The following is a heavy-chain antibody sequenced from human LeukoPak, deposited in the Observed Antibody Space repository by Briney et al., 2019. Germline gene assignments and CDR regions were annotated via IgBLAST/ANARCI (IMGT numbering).Heavy chain of an antibody. Sequence: SETLSLTCAVYGGSFSGYYWSWIRQPPGKGLEWIGEINHSGSTNYNPSLKSRVTISVDTSKNQFSLKLSSVTAADTAVYYCASFRPSGYLTDYWGQGTLVTVSS. D-gene: IGHD3-3*01. CDR3: ASFRPSGYLTDY. V-gene: IGHV4-34*01. CDR2: INHSGST. J-gene: IGHJ4*02. CDR1: GGSFSGYY.